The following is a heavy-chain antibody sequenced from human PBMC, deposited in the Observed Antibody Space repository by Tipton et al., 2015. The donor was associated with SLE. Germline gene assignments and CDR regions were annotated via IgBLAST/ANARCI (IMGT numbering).Heavy chain of an antibody. CDR2: IYSGGTT. J-gene: IGHJ4*02. V-gene: IGHV3-53*01. CDR1: GFTVSNNY. CDR3: ATRGETQVWVPDN. D-gene: IGHD3-16*01. Sequence: SLRLSCAASGFTVSNNYMYWVRQAPGKGLEWVSVIYSGGTTYYAASVKGRFTISRDNSRNTLYLQMSSLRADDTAIYYCATRGETQVWVPDNWGQGTLVTVSS.